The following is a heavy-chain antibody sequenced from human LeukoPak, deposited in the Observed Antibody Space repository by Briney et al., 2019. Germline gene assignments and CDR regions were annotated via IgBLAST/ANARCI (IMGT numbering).Heavy chain of an antibody. D-gene: IGHD3-10*01. CDR2: INEITGKT. J-gene: IGHJ4*02. CDR1: GFSFSSYA. V-gene: IGHV3-23*01. Sequence: PGGSLRLSCAASGFSFSSYAMTWVRQAPGKGLEWVSAINEITGKTFYADSVKGRFTISRDDSKNTLYLQMNSLRAEDTAVYHCAKISHPYYYGSGSYDYWGQGTLVTVSS. CDR3: AKISHPYYYGSGSYDY.